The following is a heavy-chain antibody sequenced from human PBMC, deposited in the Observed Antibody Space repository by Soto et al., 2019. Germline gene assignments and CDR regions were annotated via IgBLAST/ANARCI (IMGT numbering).Heavy chain of an antibody. D-gene: IGHD1-7*01. CDR1: GDSVSSNSAA. J-gene: IGHJ6*03. V-gene: IGHV6-1*01. CDR2: TYYRSRWYN. CDR3: AGTPSPRCYYRDV. Sequence: SQTLSLTCAISGDSVSSNSAAWNWIRQSPSGGLEWLGRTYYRSRWYNDFAVSVRSRITINPETSKNQFSLHLNSVTPEDTAVYYGAGTPSPRCYYRDVWGKGTPVTVPS.